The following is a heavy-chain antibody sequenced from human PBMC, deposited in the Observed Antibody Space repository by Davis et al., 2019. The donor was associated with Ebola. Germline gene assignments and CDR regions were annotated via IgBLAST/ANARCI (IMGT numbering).Heavy chain of an antibody. D-gene: IGHD3-16*01. CDR2: IYYSGST. J-gene: IGHJ4*02. Sequence: PGGSLRLSCTVSGGSISSYYWSWIRQPPGKGLEWIGYIYYSGSTNYNPSLKSRVTISVDTSKNQFSLKLSSVTAADTAVYYCARHVFWGGYFDYWGQGTLVTVSS. V-gene: IGHV4-59*08. CDR3: ARHVFWGGYFDY. CDR1: GGSISSYY.